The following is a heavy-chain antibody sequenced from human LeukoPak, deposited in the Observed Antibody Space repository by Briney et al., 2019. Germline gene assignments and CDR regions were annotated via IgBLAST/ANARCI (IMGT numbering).Heavy chain of an antibody. CDR2: ISSSSSYI. CDR1: GFTFSSYS. CDR3: ARDSALGYCSSTSCYTMDV. V-gene: IGHV3-21*01. J-gene: IGHJ6*03. D-gene: IGHD2-2*02. Sequence: GGSLRLSCAASGFTFSSYSMNWVRQAPGKGLEWVSSISSSSSYIYYADSVKGRFTISRDNAKNSLYLQMNSLRAEDTAVYYCARDSALGYCSSTSCYTMDVWGKGTTVTVSS.